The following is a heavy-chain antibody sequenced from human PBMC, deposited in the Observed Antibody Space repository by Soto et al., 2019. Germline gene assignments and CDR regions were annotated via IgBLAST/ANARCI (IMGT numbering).Heavy chain of an antibody. J-gene: IGHJ3*02. CDR1: GYTFTGYY. CDR2: INPNSGGT. V-gene: IGHV1-2*02. CDR3: ATGVYSRGAFDT. Sequence: ASVKVSCKASGYTFTGYYMHWVRQAPGQGLEWMGWINPNSGGTNYAQKFQGRVTMTEDTSTDTAYMELSSLRSEDTAVYYCATGVYSRGAFDTWGQGTMVTVSS. D-gene: IGHD6-13*01.